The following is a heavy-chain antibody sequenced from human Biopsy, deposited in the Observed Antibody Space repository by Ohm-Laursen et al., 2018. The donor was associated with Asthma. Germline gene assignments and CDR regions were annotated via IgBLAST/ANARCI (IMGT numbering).Heavy chain of an antibody. CDR1: GFAVSRDH. D-gene: IGHD3-22*01. J-gene: IGHJ4*02. CDR2: IYSGGTS. V-gene: IGHV3-53*01. Sequence: LSLTCAVSGFAVSRDHMFWVRQAPGKGLEWVSVIYSGGTSRTADSVRGRFTISRDYSKNTLYLQMHSLRAEDTAVYYCARGDSSNWSHYYFDYWGQGTLVTVSS. CDR3: ARGDSSNWSHYYFDY.